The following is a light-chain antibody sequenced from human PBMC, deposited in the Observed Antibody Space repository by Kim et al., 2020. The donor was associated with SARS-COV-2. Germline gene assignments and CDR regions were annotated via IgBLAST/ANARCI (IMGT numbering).Light chain of an antibody. CDR2: EDN. V-gene: IGLV6-57*03. CDR3: QSYDSSNHWV. CDR1: SGRINSDY. J-gene: IGLJ3*02. Sequence: KPVTISCSLNSGRINSDYVQWYHQRPGSAPTTVIYEDNQRPSGGPDRCSGSIDRSSNSASLTISGLKTEDEAEYYCQSYDSSNHWVFGGGTQLTVL.